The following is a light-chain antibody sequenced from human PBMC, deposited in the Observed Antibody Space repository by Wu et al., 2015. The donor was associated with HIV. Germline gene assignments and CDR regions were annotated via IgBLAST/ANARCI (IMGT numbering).Light chain of an antibody. V-gene: IGKV3-20*01. Sequence: EIVLTQSPGTLSLSPGERATLSCRASQSVTSSYLGWYQQKPGQAPRLLIYGASNRATGIPDRFSGSGSGTDFTLTISRLEPDDFAVYYCQQYGNSPYSFGQGDQSCRSN. J-gene: IGKJ2*03. CDR3: QQYGNSPYS. CDR2: GAS. CDR1: QSVTSSY.